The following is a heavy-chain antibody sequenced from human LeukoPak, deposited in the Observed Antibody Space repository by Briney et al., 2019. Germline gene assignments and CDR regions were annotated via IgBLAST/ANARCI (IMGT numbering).Heavy chain of an antibody. D-gene: IGHD2-2*02. CDR3: ATGPYCSSTSCYKPNDY. J-gene: IGHJ4*02. V-gene: IGHV3-7*01. CDR2: IKQDGSEK. Sequence: GGSLRLSCAASGFTFSSYWMSWVRQAPGKGLEWVANIKQDGSEKYYVDSVKGRFTISRDNAKNSLYLQMNSLRAEDTAVYCCATGPYCSSTSCYKPNDYWGQGTLVTVSS. CDR1: GFTFSSYW.